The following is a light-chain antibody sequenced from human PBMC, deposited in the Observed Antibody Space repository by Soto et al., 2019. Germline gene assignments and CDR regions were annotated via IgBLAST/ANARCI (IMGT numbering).Light chain of an antibody. V-gene: IGKV1-5*03. J-gene: IGKJ1*01. Sequence: DIQMTQSPSTVSASVGDRVTITCRTSQSISAWLAWYQQKSGKAPKLLIYKASSLESGTPSRFSGSGSGTEFTLTISSLQPDDFATYYCQQYNFYPWTFGQGTKVEIK. CDR1: QSISAW. CDR2: KAS. CDR3: QQYNFYPWT.